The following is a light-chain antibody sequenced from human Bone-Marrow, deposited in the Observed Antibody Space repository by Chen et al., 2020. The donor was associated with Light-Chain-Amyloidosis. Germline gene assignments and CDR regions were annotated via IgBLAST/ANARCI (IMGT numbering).Light chain of an antibody. V-gene: IGLV3-25*03. Sequence: SYELTQPPSVSVSPGQTARITCSGDDLPTKYAYWYQQKPGQAPLLVINRDTERPSGISECFAGSSSGTTATLTISGVQAEDEADYHCQSADSSGTYEVIFGGGTKLTVL. J-gene: IGLJ2*01. CDR1: DLPTKY. CDR3: QSADSSGTYEVI. CDR2: RDT.